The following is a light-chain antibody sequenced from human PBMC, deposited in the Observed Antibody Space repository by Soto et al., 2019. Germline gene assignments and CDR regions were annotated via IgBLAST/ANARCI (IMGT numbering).Light chain of an antibody. CDR3: QQRSNWPLT. J-gene: IGKJ5*01. V-gene: IGKV3D-20*02. CDR2: DAS. Sequence: IVWTLYTDTLSLSQGERATLSCCSSQSVSSSRLAWYQQKPALAPRLLIYDASSRATGIPDRFSGSGSGTDFTLTISSLEPEDFAVYYCQQRSNWPLTFGQGTRLEIK. CDR1: QSVSSSR.